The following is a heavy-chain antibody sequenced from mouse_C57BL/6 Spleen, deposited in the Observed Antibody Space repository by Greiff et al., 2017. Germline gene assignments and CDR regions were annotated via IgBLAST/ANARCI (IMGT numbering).Heavy chain of an antibody. CDR3: ARTPGPGDY. D-gene: IGHD3-1*01. V-gene: IGHV1-26*01. J-gene: IGHJ2*01. Sequence: EVQLQQSGPELVKPGASVKISCKASGYTFTDYYMNWVKQSHGKSLEWIGDINPNNGGTSYNQKFKGKATLTVDKSSSTAYMELRSLTSEDSAVYYCARTPGPGDYWGQGTTLTVSS. CDR1: GYTFTDYY. CDR2: INPNNGGT.